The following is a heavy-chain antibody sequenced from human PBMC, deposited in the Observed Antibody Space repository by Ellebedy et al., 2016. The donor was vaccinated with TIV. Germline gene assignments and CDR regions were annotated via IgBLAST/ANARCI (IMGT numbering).Heavy chain of an antibody. CDR3: ARNVLIFTFDKWYSDL. Sequence: SETLSLTCTVSGGSLSSYPYHWGWIRQSPGKGLEWIGTVYYSGNTYYNPSLKSRVSISVDTSMNRFSLEVNSVTAADTAIYYCARNVLIFTFDKWYSDLWGRGTLVTVSS. D-gene: IGHD3/OR15-3a*01. J-gene: IGHJ2*01. CDR2: VYYSGNT. V-gene: IGHV4-39*01. CDR1: GGSLSSYPYH.